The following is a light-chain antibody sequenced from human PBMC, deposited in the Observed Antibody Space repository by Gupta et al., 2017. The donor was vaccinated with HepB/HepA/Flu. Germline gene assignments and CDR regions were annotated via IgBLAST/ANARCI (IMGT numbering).Light chain of an antibody. V-gene: IGLV2-14*01. CDR1: SSDVGDYNY. J-gene: IGLJ2*01. Sequence: QSALTQPASVSGSPGQSITISCTGTSSDVGDYNYVSWYQQNPGKAPKLLIYDVSHRPSGVSNRFSGSKSGNTASLTISGLQAEDDADYYCSSYTSSSTLVFGGGTKLTVL. CDR2: DVS. CDR3: SSYTSSSTLV.